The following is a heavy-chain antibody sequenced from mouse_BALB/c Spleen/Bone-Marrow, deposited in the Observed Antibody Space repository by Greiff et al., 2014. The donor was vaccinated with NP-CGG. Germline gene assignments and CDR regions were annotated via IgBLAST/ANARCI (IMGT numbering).Heavy chain of an antibody. Sequence: EVMLVESGGGLVKPGGSLKLSCAASGFTFSSYAMSWVRQTPEKRLEWVASITRGGNTYYPDSVKGRFTISRDNARDILYLQMSSLRSEDTAMYYCARGEIYHYGSTHYFDYWGQGTTLTVSS. CDR2: ITRGGNT. D-gene: IGHD1-1*01. V-gene: IGHV5-6-5*01. CDR3: ARGEIYHYGSTHYFDY. CDR1: GFTFSSYA. J-gene: IGHJ2*01.